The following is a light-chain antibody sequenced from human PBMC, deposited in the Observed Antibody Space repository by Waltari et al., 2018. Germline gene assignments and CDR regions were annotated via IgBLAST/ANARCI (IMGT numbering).Light chain of an antibody. CDR3: QQYYNTPLT. CDR1: ESVLYSSNNKNH. J-gene: IGKJ4*01. Sequence: DIVMTQSPESLAVSLGERATINCKSSESVLYSSNNKNHLAWYQQKPGQPPKLLIYWASTRKSGVPDRFSGSGSETDLTLTVSSLQAEDVAVYYCQQYYNTPLTFGGGTKVEIK. V-gene: IGKV4-1*01. CDR2: WAS.